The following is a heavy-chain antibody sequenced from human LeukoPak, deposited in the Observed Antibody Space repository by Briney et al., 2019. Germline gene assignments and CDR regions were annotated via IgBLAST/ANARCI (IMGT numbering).Heavy chain of an antibody. D-gene: IGHD6-6*01. CDR3: ARRSSSPLFDY. CDR1: GFTFSSYW. CDR2: INSDGSST. Sequence: GGSLRLSCAASGFTFSSYWMHWVRQAPGKGLVWVSRINSDGSSTSYADSVKGRFTISRDNAKNTLYLQMNSLRAEDTAVYYCARRSSSPLFDYWGQGTLVTVSS. J-gene: IGHJ4*02. V-gene: IGHV3-74*01.